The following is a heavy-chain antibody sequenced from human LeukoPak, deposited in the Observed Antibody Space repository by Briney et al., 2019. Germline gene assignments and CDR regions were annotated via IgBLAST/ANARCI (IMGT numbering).Heavy chain of an antibody. J-gene: IGHJ3*02. Sequence: GRSLRLSCAASGFTFDDYAMHWVRQAPGKGLEWVSGISWNSGSIGYADSVKGRFTISRDNAKNSLYLQMNSLRAEDTALYYCAKDTSAGMGDDAFDIWGQGTMVTVSS. D-gene: IGHD6-13*01. CDR3: AKDTSAGMGDDAFDI. V-gene: IGHV3-9*01. CDR2: ISWNSGSI. CDR1: GFTFDDYA.